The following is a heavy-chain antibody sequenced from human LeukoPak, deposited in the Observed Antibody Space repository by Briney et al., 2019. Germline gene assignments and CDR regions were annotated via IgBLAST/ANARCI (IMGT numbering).Heavy chain of an antibody. Sequence: GESLKISCKGSGYCFTSYWIGWVRQMPGKGLEWMGIIYPDDSDARYSPSFQGQVTISADKSINTAYLQWSSLKAFDTAIYFCARGAYGSGSYYNYYGMDVWGQGTTVTVSS. CDR1: GYCFTSYW. CDR2: IYPDDSDA. V-gene: IGHV5-51*01. J-gene: IGHJ6*02. D-gene: IGHD3-10*01. CDR3: ARGAYGSGSYYNYYGMDV.